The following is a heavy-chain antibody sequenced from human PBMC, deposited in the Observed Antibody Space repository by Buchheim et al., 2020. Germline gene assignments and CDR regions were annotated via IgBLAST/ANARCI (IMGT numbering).Heavy chain of an antibody. D-gene: IGHD2-2*01. V-gene: IGHV4-61*03. Sequence: QVQLQESGPGLVKASETLSLTCIVSGVSVSSGSNYWTWIRQTPGKGLEWIGFIYPSGSTKYNPSLKSRVTISLDTSKNHFPLKVTSVTAGDTAVYYCARGPDHARSGYWGQGTL. CDR3: ARGPDHARSGY. CDR1: GVSVSSGSNY. J-gene: IGHJ4*02. CDR2: IYPSGST.